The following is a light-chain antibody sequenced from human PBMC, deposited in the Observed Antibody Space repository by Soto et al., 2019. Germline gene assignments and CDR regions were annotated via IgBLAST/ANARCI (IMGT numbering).Light chain of an antibody. Sequence: QSVLTQPASVSGSPGQSITISCTGTSSDVGGYNYVSWYQQHPGKAPKLMIYDVSNRPSGVSNRFSGSKSGNTASLTISGLQAEEEADDYCSSYTSSSTPVVFGGGTKLTVL. CDR2: DVS. CDR3: SSYTSSSTPVV. J-gene: IGLJ2*01. V-gene: IGLV2-14*01. CDR1: SSDVGGYNY.